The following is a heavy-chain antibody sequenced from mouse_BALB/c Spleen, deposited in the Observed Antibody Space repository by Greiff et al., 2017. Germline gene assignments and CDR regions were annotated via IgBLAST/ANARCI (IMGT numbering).Heavy chain of an antibody. J-gene: IGHJ4*01. Sequence: EVQRVESGGGLVQPGGSRKLSCAASGFTFSSFGMHWVRQAPEKGLEWVAYISSGSSTIYYADTVKGRFTISRDNPKNTLFLQMTSLRSEDTAMYYCARWAGYAMDYWGQGTSVTVSS. V-gene: IGHV5-17*02. CDR1: GFTFSSFG. D-gene: IGHD3-3*01. CDR2: ISSGSSTI. CDR3: ARWAGYAMDY.